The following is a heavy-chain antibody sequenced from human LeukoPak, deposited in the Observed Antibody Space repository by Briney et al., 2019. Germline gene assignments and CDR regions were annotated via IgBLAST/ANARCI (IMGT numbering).Heavy chain of an antibody. CDR3: ARNAYYSADY. J-gene: IGHJ4*02. V-gene: IGHV4-4*02. CDR2: IHYSGSA. D-gene: IGHD2/OR15-2a*01. CDR1: GGSISSGYW. Sequence: SETLSLTCDVSGGSISSGYWWSWVRQSPGKGLEWIAEIHYSGSANYNPSLKSRVTISVDKSKNQFSVMLTPVTAADTAVYYCARNAYYSADYWGQGTLVTVSS.